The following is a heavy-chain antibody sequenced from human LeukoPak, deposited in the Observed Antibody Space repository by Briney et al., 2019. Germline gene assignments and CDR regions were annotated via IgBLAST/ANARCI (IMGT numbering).Heavy chain of an antibody. CDR3: ARNGLQYYNWFDP. D-gene: IGHD4-11*01. CDR1: GYTFTGYY. CDR2: VNPDSGGT. V-gene: IGHV1-2*02. Sequence: ASVKVSCKASGYTFTGYYMTWVRQAHGQGLEWMGWVNPDSGGTNYAQKFQGRVTMTRDTSISTAYMELSRLRADDTAVYYCARNGLQYYNWFDPWGQGTLVTSAS. J-gene: IGHJ5*02.